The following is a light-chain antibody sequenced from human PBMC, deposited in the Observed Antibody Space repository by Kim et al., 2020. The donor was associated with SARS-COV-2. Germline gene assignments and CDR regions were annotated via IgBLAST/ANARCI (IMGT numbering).Light chain of an antibody. Sequence: GQSVTFACSGTSRDVGGYNYVSWYQQHPGKAPKLVIYEVSKRPSGVPDRFSGSKSGNTASLTVSGLQAEDEADYYCSSYAGSNNLVFGGGTQLTVL. CDR2: EVS. CDR1: SRDVGGYNY. CDR3: SSYAGSNNLV. V-gene: IGLV2-8*01. J-gene: IGLJ2*01.